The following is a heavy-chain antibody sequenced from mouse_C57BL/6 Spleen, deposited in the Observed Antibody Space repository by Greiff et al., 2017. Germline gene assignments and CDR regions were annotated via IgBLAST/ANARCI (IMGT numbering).Heavy chain of an antibody. CDR3: ARGDYYGSSSLDY. V-gene: IGHV1-80*01. CDR1: GYAFSSYW. J-gene: IGHJ2*01. D-gene: IGHD1-1*01. Sequence: QVQLKQSGAELVKPGASVKISCKASGYAFSSYWMNWVKQRPGKGLEWIGQIYPGDGDTNYNGKFKGKATLTADKSSSTAYMQLSSLTSEDSAVYFCARGDYYGSSSLDYWGQGTTLTVSS. CDR2: IYPGDGDT.